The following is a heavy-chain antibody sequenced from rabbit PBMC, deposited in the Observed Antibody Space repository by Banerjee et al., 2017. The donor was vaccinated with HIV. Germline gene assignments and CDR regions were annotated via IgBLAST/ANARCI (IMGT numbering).Heavy chain of an antibody. CDR3: ARYDGGSGYFKL. CDR2: ITYGGSA. Sequence: QEQLVESGGGLVQPEGSLTLTCTASGFDFSSSYYMCWVRQAPGKGLEYIGYITYGGSAYYASWVNGRFTISRENTQNTLYLQLNSLTAADTATYFCARYDGGSGYFKLWGPGTLVTVS. J-gene: IGHJ4*01. V-gene: IGHV1S47*01. D-gene: IGHD1-1*01. CDR1: GFDFSSSYY.